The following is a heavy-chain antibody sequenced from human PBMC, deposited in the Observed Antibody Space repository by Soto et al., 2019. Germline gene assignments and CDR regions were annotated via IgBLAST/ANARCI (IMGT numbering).Heavy chain of an antibody. CDR2: IKSKTDGGTA. J-gene: IGHJ4*02. Sequence: GGSLRLSCAASGFTFSNAWMSWVRQAPGKGLEWVGRIKSKTDGGTADYAAPVKGRFTISRDDSKNTLYLQMNSLKTEDTAVYYCARALITGTKTTLLTVGYWGQGTLVTVSS. CDR1: GFTFSNAW. D-gene: IGHD1-20*01. CDR3: ARALITGTKTTLLTVGY. V-gene: IGHV3-15*01.